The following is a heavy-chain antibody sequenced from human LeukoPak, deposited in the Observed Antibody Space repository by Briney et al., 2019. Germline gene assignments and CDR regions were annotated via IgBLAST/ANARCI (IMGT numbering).Heavy chain of an antibody. CDR1: GGSISSSSYY. CDR3: ARETVPPPYYWYFDL. Sequence: SETLSLTCTVSGGSISSSSYYWGWIRQPPGKGLEWIGSIYYSGSTYYNPSLKSRVTISVDTSKNQFSLKLSSVTAADTAVYYCARETVPPPYYWYFDLWGRGTLVTVSS. J-gene: IGHJ2*01. V-gene: IGHV4-39*07. D-gene: IGHD1-1*01. CDR2: IYYSGST.